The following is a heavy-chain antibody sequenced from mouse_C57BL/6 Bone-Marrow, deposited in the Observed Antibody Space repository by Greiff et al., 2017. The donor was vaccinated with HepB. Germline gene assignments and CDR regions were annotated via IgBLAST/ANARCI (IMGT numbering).Heavy chain of an antibody. V-gene: IGHV3-6*01. J-gene: IGHJ3*01. CDR1: GYSITSGYY. CDR3: ARGYYDYDRFAY. CDR2: ISYDGSN. D-gene: IGHD2-4*01. Sequence: EVKVEESGPGLVKPSQSLSLTCSVTGYSITSGYYWNWIRQFPGNKLEWMGYISYDGSNNYNPSLKNRIPITRDTSKNQFFLKLHSVTTEDTATYYCARGYYDYDRFAYWGQGTLVTVSA.